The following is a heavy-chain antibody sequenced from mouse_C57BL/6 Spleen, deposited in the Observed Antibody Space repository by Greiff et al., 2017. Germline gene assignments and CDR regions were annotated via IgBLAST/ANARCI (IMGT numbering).Heavy chain of an antibody. Sequence: EVKLQQSGPELVKPGASVKISCKASGYTFTDYYMNWVKQSHGKSLEWIGDINPNNGGTSYNQKFKGKATLTVDKSSSTAYMELRSLTSEDSAVYYCAREGYGSSSLDYWGQGTTLTVSS. J-gene: IGHJ2*01. D-gene: IGHD1-1*01. CDR2: INPNNGGT. CDR1: GYTFTDYY. CDR3: AREGYGSSSLDY. V-gene: IGHV1-26*01.